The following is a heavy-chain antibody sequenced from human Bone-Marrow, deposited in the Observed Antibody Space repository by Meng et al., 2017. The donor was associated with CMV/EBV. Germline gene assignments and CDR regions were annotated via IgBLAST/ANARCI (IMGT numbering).Heavy chain of an antibody. J-gene: IGHJ4*02. CDR1: GFTFSNYG. Sequence: GESLKISCAASGFTFSNYGMHWVRQAPGKGLEWVAFVRYDGGDKFYADSVKGRFTISRDNSKNTLYLQMNSLRAEDTAVYYCASLRYGSGSHSPYYFDYWGQGPLVTVYS. CDR2: VRYDGGDK. V-gene: IGHV3-30*02. D-gene: IGHD3-10*01. CDR3: ASLRYGSGSHSPYYFDY.